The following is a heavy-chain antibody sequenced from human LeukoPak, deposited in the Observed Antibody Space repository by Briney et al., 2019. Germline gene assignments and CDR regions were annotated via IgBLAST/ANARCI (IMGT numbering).Heavy chain of an antibody. V-gene: IGHV1-24*01. CDR2: FDPEDGET. CDR1: VYTLTELS. CDR3: ATGHQLGYCSSTSCYQ. D-gene: IGHD2-2*01. J-gene: IGHJ4*02. Sequence: ASVKVSCKVSVYTLTELSMHWVRQAPGKGLEWMGGFDPEDGETIYAQKFQGRVTMTEDTSTDPAYMELSSLRSEDTAVYYCATGHQLGYCSSTSCYQWGQGTLSPSPQ.